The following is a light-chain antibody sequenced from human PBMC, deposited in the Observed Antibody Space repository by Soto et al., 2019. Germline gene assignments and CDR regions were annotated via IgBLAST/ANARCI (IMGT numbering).Light chain of an antibody. J-gene: IGKJ1*01. CDR2: DAS. CDR1: QSVSGY. CDR3: QQRSKWRT. V-gene: IGKV3-11*01. Sequence: EIVLTQSPAPLSLSPGESATLSCRASQSVSGYLAWYQQKPGQAPRLLIYDASKRATGIPARFSGSGFGTDFTLTISSLEPEDFAVYYCQQRSKWRTFGQGTKVDIK.